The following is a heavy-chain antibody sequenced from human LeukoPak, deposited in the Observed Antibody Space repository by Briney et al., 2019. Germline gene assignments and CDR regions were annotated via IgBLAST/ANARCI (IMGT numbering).Heavy chain of an antibody. D-gene: IGHD3-10*01. CDR3: AYYYGSGTYYYYGMDV. CDR2: IIPIFGTA. Sequence: ASVKVSCKASGGTFSSYAISWVRQARGQGLEWMGGIIPIFGTANYAQKFQGRVTITADKSTSTAYMELSSLRSEDTAVYYCAYYYGSGTYYYYGMDVWGKGTTVTVSS. V-gene: IGHV1-69*06. J-gene: IGHJ6*04. CDR1: GGTFSSYA.